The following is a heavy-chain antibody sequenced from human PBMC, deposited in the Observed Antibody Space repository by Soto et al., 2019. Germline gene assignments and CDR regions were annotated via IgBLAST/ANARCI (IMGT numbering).Heavy chain of an antibody. V-gene: IGHV6-1*01. CDR1: GDSVSSNSAA. Sequence: SQTLSLTCTISGDSVSSNSAAWNWIRQSPSRGLEWLGRTYYRSKWYNDYAVSVESRITINPDTSKNQFSLQLNSVTPEDTAVYYCAREGYSSGWYYFDYWGQGTLVTVSS. J-gene: IGHJ4*02. D-gene: IGHD6-19*01. CDR2: TYYRSKWYN. CDR3: AREGYSSGWYYFDY.